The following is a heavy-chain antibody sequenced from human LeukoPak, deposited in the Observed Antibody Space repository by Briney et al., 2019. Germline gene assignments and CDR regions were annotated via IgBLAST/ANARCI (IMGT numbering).Heavy chain of an antibody. CDR1: GYTFTGYY. J-gene: IGHJ4*02. D-gene: IGHD2-15*01. Sequence: ASVKVSCKASGYTFTGYYMHWVRQAPGQGLEWMGWINPNSGGTNYAQKFQGRVTMTRDTSISTAYMELSRLRSDDTAVYYCARGPVVVAATPGSTHFDYWGQGTLVTVSS. CDR3: ARGPVVVAATPGSTHFDY. CDR2: INPNSGGT. V-gene: IGHV1-2*02.